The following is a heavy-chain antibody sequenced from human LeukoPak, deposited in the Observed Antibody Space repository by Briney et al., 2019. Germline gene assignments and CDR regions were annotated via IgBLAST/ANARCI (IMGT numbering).Heavy chain of an antibody. J-gene: IGHJ5*02. D-gene: IGHD5-24*01. Sequence: GGSLRLPCAASGFTVSSNYMSWVRQAPGKGLEWVSVIYSGGSTYYADSVKGRFAISRHNSKNTLYLQMNSLRAEDTAVYYCARGRRDGYNSNWFDPWGQGTLVTVSS. CDR2: IYSGGST. CDR1: GFTVSSNY. V-gene: IGHV3-53*04. CDR3: ARGRRDGYNSNWFDP.